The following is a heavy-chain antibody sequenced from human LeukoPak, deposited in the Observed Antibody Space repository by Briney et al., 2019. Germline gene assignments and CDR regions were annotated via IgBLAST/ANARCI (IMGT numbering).Heavy chain of an antibody. CDR2: ISSSGSTI. Sequence: GGSLRLSRAASGFTFSSYWMNWARQAPGKGLEWVSYISSSGSTIYYADSVKGRFTISRDNAKNSLYLQMNSLRAEDTAVYYCTTGATYDGLFDYWGQGTLVTVSS. D-gene: IGHD1-26*01. CDR1: GFTFSSYW. J-gene: IGHJ4*02. CDR3: TTGATYDGLFDY. V-gene: IGHV3-48*04.